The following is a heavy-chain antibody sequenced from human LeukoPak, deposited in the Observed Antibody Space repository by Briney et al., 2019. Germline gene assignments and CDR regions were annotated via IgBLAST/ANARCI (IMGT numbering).Heavy chain of an antibody. J-gene: IGHJ4*02. Sequence: GGSLRLSCAASGFTVRDYVMTWVRQAPGKGLEWVSAISGSDDSTYYADSVKGRFTISRDNSKNTLYLQMNNLRAEDTAVFYCAKLGSGSYYHPIDYWGQGTLVTVSS. CDR2: ISGSDDST. V-gene: IGHV3-23*01. CDR3: AKLGSGSYYHPIDY. CDR1: GFTVRDYV. D-gene: IGHD3-10*01.